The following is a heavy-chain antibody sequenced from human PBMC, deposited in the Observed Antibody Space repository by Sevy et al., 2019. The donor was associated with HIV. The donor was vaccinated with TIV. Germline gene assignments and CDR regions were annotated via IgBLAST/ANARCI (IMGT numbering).Heavy chain of an antibody. V-gene: IGHV5-51*01. D-gene: IGHD3-22*01. CDR2: IYPDDSDT. CDR1: GYSFTSHW. J-gene: IGHJ4*02. CDR3: ATSLAGDYDSSGYYIY. Sequence: GESLKISCKGSGYSFTSHWLGWVRHMPGKGLEWMGIIYPDDSDTRYSTSFQGQVTVSADKSNSTAYLQWSSLKAADTAMYYCATSLAGDYDSSGYYIYWGQGTLVTVSS.